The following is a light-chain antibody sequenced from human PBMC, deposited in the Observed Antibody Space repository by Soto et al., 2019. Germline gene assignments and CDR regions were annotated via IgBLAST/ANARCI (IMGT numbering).Light chain of an antibody. CDR2: AAS. CDR1: QGISSY. Sequence: DIQMTQSPSSLSASVGDRVTITCRDSQGISSYLAWYQQKPGKAPKLLIYAASTLQSGVPSRFSGSGSGTDFTLTISSLQPEDFATYYCQQLNSYHPLTFGGGTKVDIK. J-gene: IGKJ4*01. V-gene: IGKV1-9*01. CDR3: QQLNSYHPLT.